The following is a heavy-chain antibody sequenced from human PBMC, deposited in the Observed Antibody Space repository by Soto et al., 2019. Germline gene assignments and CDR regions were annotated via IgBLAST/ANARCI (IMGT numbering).Heavy chain of an antibody. J-gene: IGHJ6*02. CDR2: IYYSGST. D-gene: IGHD5-12*01. CDR1: GGSVSSGSYY. CDR3: ARDRKIGYSGYDFPALGMDV. Sequence: SETLSLTCTVSGGSVSSGSYYWSWIRQPPGKGLEWIGYIYYSGSTNYNPSLKSRVTISVDTSKNQFSLKLSSVTAADTAVYYCARDRKIGYSGYDFPALGMDVWGQGTTVTVSS. V-gene: IGHV4-61*01.